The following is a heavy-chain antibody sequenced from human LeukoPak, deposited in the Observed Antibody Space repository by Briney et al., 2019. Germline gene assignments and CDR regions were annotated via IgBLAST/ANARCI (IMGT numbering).Heavy chain of an antibody. V-gene: IGHV3-30*04. Sequence: PGGSLRLSCAASGFTFSSYAMHWVRQAPGKGLEWVAVISYDGSNKYYADSVKGRFTISRDNSKNTLYLQMNSLRAEDTAVYYCAKGDSSGWYGDDAFDIWGQGTMVTVSS. CDR1: GFTFSSYA. CDR2: ISYDGSNK. CDR3: AKGDSSGWYGDDAFDI. D-gene: IGHD6-19*01. J-gene: IGHJ3*02.